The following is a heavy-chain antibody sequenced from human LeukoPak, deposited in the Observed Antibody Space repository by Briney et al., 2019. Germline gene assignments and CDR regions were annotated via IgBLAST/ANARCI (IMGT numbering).Heavy chain of an antibody. CDR1: GGSISSYY. CDR2: IYYSGST. D-gene: IGHD5-18*01. V-gene: IGHV4-59*01. J-gene: IGHJ4*02. Sequence: SETLSLTCTVSGGSISSYYWSWIRQPPGKGLEWIGYIYYSGSTNYNPSLKSRVTISVDTSKNQFSLKLSSVTAADTAVYYCARVRYSYGSDYFDYWGQGTLATVSS. CDR3: ARVRYSYGSDYFDY.